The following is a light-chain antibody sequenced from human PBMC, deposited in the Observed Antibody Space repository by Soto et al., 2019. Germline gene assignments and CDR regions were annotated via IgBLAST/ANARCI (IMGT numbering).Light chain of an antibody. CDR2: DVT. CDR1: SSDVGGYNF. CDR3: SSYTSISTYV. V-gene: IGLV2-14*01. Sequence: QSLLTQPASVSGSPGQSITISCTGTSSDVGGYNFVSWYQQHPDKAPKLMIYDVTNRPSGVSNRFSGSKSGNTASLTISGLQAEDEAGYYCSSYTSISTYVFGTGTKVTV. J-gene: IGLJ1*01.